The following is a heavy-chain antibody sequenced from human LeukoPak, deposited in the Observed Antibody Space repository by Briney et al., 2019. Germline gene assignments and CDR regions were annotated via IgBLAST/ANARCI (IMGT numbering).Heavy chain of an antibody. J-gene: IGHJ6*02. CDR2: IYYSGST. Sequence: PSETLSLTCTVSGGSISSSYSYWGWIRQPPGKGLEWIGNIYYSGSTYYSPSLTSRVTVSVDTSENQFSLKLTSVTAADTAVYYRARAHSIASYYYGVDVWGQGTTVTVSS. D-gene: IGHD2/OR15-2a*01. V-gene: IGHV4-39*07. CDR1: GGSISSSYSY. CDR3: ARAHSIASYYYGVDV.